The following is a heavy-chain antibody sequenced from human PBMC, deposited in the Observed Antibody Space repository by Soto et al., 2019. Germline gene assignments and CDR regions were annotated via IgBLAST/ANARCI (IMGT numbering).Heavy chain of an antibody. J-gene: IGHJ3*02. CDR1: GGSVSSGSDY. V-gene: IGHV4-61*01. Sequence: KASETLSLTCTVSGGSVSSGSDYWSWIRQPPGKGLEWIGYIYYSGSTNYNPSLKSRVTISVDTSKNQFSLKLSSVTAADTAVYYCARDPKVGSRAFDIWGQGAMVTVSS. D-gene: IGHD1-26*01. CDR3: ARDPKVGSRAFDI. CDR2: IYYSGST.